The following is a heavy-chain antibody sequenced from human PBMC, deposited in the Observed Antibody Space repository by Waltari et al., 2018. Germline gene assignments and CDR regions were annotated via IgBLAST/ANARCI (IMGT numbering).Heavy chain of an antibody. V-gene: IGHV4-34*01. J-gene: IGHJ2*01. CDR2: INHSGST. D-gene: IGHD3-3*01. Sequence: QVQLQQWGAGLLKPSETLSLTCAVYGGSFSGYYCSWIRLPPGTGLEWIGEINHSGSTNYNPSLKSRVTISVDTSKNQFSLKLSSVTAADTAVYYCARGPAKPNVLRFLEWSYWYFDLWGRGTLVTVSS. CDR3: ARGPAKPNVLRFLEWSYWYFDL. CDR1: GGSFSGYY.